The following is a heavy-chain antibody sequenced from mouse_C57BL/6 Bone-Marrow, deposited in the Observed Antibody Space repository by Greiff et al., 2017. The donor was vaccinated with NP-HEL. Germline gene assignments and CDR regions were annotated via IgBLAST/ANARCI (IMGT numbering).Heavy chain of an antibody. Sequence: QVHVKQPGAELVKPGASVKMSCKASGYTFTSYWITWVKQRPGQGLEWIGDIYPGSGSTNYTEKFTSKATLTVDTASSTAYIQLSSLTSEDSAVYYCASRSSYWYFDAWGTGTTVTVSS. CDR3: ASRSSYWYFDA. CDR1: GYTFTSYW. CDR2: IYPGSGST. D-gene: IGHD1-1*01. J-gene: IGHJ1*03. V-gene: IGHV1-55*01.